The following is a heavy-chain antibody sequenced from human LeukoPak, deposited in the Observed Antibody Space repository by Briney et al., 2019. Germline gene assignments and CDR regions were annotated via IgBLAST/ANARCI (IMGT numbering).Heavy chain of an antibody. CDR2: ISGSGGSA. D-gene: IGHD2-15*01. CDR1: GFTFSSYA. Sequence: PGGSLRLSCAASGFTFSSYAMSWVRQAPGKGLEWVSTISGSGGSAYYADSVKGRFTISRENTKNTLSLQLNSLRAEDAAVYYCAKCQTSAGICSSWFDPWGQGTLVTVSS. J-gene: IGHJ5*02. V-gene: IGHV3-23*01. CDR3: AKCQTSAGICSSWFDP.